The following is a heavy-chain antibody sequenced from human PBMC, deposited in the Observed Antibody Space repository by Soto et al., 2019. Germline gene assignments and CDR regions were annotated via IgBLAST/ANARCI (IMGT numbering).Heavy chain of an antibody. D-gene: IGHD3-22*01. CDR2: IYYSGST. Sequence: PSETLSLTCTVSGGSISSSSYYWGWIRQPPGKGLEWIGSIYYSGSTYYNPSLKSRVTISVDTSKNQFSLKLSSVTAADTAVYYCARLSYDSSGYYPNHFDYWGQGTLVTVSS. J-gene: IGHJ4*02. CDR3: ARLSYDSSGYYPNHFDY. CDR1: GGSISSSSYY. V-gene: IGHV4-39*01.